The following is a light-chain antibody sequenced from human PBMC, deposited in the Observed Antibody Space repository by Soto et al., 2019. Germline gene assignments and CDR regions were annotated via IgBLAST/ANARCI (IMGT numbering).Light chain of an antibody. J-gene: IGKJ1*01. CDR1: QDISNK. Sequence: ETVMTQSPATLSVSPGEGVTLSCRASQDISNKLAWYQQKPGQAPRLLLYSASTRATGVPARFSGSGSGTEFTLSISSLQSEDFAVYHCQHYNDWRGTFGQGTKVEIK. CDR3: QHYNDWRGT. CDR2: SAS. V-gene: IGKV3-15*01.